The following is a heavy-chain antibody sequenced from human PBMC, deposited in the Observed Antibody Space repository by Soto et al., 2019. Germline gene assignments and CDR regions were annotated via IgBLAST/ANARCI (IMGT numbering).Heavy chain of an antibody. D-gene: IGHD3-22*01. Sequence: QVQLQESGPGLVKPSETLSLTCTVSGDSVSSGGHFWNWIRQPPGKGLEWIGYIYYSGSTNYNPSLKSRVTISILTSKNLISLKLSSVTAADTAVYYCAREPYYYDSSGYYRIVDYWGQGTLVTVSS. J-gene: IGHJ4*02. CDR3: AREPYYYDSSGYYRIVDY. CDR1: GDSVSSGGHF. CDR2: IYYSGST. V-gene: IGHV4-61*08.